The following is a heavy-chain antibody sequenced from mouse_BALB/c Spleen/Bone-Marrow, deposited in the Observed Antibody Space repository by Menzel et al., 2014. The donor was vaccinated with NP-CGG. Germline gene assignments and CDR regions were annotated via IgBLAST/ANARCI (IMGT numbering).Heavy chain of an antibody. Sequence: EVKLVESGGCLVQPGGSLRLSCATSGFTFTDYYMNWVRQPPGMALEWLGFIRNKANGYTTDYSTSVKGRFTISRDNSQNILYLQMNTLRTEDSATYYCARDVGRLFFDVWGAGTTVTVSS. V-gene: IGHV7-3*02. CDR1: GFTFTDYY. CDR2: IRNKANGYTT. J-gene: IGHJ1*01. CDR3: ARDVGRLFFDV. D-gene: IGHD3-3*01.